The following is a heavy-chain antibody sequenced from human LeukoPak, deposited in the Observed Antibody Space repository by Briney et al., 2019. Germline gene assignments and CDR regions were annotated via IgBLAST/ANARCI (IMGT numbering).Heavy chain of an antibody. Sequence: ASVKVPCKTSGYTFIDYFIHWVRQAPGQGLEWMGRLNPNNGYTFYTEEFQGRVTMTSDTSISTAYMELTGLTSDDTALYYCARDLSSTSNWEFDYWGQGTLVTVSS. CDR2: LNPNNGYT. D-gene: IGHD7-27*01. CDR1: GYTFIDYF. J-gene: IGHJ4*02. V-gene: IGHV1-2*06. CDR3: ARDLSSTSNWEFDY.